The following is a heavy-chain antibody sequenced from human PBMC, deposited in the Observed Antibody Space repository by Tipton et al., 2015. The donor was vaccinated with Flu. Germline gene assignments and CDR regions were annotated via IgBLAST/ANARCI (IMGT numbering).Heavy chain of an antibody. J-gene: IGHJ6*02. Sequence: QMQLVQSGAEVKKPGASVKVSCKASGYTFTNYGVSWVRQAPGQGPEWMGWISGYSGDTNSAQKVQGRVTMTADTSTSTVYMELRSLRSDDTAVYYCAKDRAEYGGYYYGMDVWGQGTTVTVSS. CDR3: AKDRAEYGGYYYGMDV. V-gene: IGHV1-18*01. CDR1: GYTFTNYG. CDR2: ISGYSGDT. D-gene: IGHD4-17*01.